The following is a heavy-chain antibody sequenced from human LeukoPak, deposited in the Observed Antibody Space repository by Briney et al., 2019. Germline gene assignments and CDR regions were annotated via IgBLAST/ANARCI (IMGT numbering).Heavy chain of an antibody. Sequence: ASVKVSCKASGYTFTGYYMHWVRQAPGQGLEWMGRINPNSGGTNYAQKFQGRVTMTRDTSISTAYMELSRLRSDDTAVYYCARVSFYSSSSSYWGQGTLVTVPS. D-gene: IGHD6-6*01. J-gene: IGHJ4*02. V-gene: IGHV1-2*06. CDR3: ARVSFYSSSSSY. CDR1: GYTFTGYY. CDR2: INPNSGGT.